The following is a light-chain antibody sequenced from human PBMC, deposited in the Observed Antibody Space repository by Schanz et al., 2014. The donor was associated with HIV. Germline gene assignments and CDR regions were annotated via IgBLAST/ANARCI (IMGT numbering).Light chain of an antibody. V-gene: IGKV1-39*01. CDR3: QQSYITPWT. J-gene: IGKJ1*01. CDR2: AAS. CDR1: QGIGSY. Sequence: DIQMTQSPSSLSASVGDRVTITCRASQGIGSYLGWYQQKPGKAPKLLIYAASNLQSGVPSRFSGSGSGTDFTLTITSLQPEDFATYYCQQSYITPWTFGQGTRVEIK.